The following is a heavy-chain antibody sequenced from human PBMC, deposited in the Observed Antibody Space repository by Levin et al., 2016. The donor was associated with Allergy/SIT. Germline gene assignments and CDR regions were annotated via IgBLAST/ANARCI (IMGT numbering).Heavy chain of an antibody. J-gene: IGHJ5*02. CDR2: ISAYNGNT. Sequence: ASVKVSCKASGYTFTSYGISWVRQAPGQGLEWMGWISAYNGNTNYAQKLQGRVTMTTDTSTSTAYMELRSLRSDDTAVYYCARDPDSSGYSDWFDPWGQGTLVTVSS. CDR3: ARDPDSSGYSDWFDP. D-gene: IGHD3-22*01. V-gene: IGHV1-18*01. CDR1: GYTFTSYG.